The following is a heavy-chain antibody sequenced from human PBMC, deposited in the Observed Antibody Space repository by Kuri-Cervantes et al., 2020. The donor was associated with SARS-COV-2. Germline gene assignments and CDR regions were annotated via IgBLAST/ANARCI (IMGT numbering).Heavy chain of an antibody. J-gene: IGHJ6*02. Sequence: GGSLRLSCAASGFTFSSYWMSWVRQAPGKGLEWVANIKQDGSEKYYMDSVKGRFTISRDNAKNSLYLQMNSLRAEDTAVYYCARDTGGTMIYYYYYYGMDVWGQGTTVTVSS. CDR3: ARDTGGTMIYYYYYYGMDV. CDR1: GFTFSSYW. CDR2: IKQDGSEK. D-gene: IGHD2-8*02. V-gene: IGHV3-7*01.